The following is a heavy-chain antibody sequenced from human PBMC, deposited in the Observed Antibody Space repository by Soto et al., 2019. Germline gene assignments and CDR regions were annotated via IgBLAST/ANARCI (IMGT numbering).Heavy chain of an antibody. CDR1: GGSISSGGYS. CDR2: IYPSGGT. D-gene: IGHD3-22*01. Sequence: QLQLQESGSGLVKPSQTLSLTCAVSGGSISSGGYSWSWIRQPPGKGLEWIGYIYPSGGTYYNPSLKSRVTISVDRSKNQCSLKLSSVTSADTAVYYCARGAPVVNDYWGQGTLVTVSS. V-gene: IGHV4-30-2*01. J-gene: IGHJ4*02. CDR3: ARGAPVVNDY.